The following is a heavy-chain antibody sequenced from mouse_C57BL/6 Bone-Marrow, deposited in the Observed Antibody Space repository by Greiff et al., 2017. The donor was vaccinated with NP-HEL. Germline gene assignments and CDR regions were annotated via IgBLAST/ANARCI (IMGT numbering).Heavy chain of an antibody. CDR2: ISNGGGST. V-gene: IGHV5-12*01. CDR3: ARRFPRSCFDV. CDR1: GFTFSDYY. Sequence: EVQLVESGGGLVQPGGSLKLSCAASGFTFSDYYMYWVRQTPEKRLEWVAYISNGGGSTYYPDTVKGRFTISRDNAKNTLYLQMSRLKSEDTAMYYCARRFPRSCFDVWGTGTTVTVSS. J-gene: IGHJ1*03.